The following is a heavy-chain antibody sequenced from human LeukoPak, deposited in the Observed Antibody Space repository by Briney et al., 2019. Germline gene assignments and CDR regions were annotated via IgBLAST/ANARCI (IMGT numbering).Heavy chain of an antibody. CDR1: GFTFTSYD. V-gene: IGHV1-8*01. Sequence: ASVKVSCKASGFTFTSYDINWVRQASGQGLEWMGWMNPNNGNTGYAQKFQGRVTMTRDTSISTAYMELRGLRSEDTAVYYCVRDGEGVAISVNYWFDPWGQGTLVAVSS. D-gene: IGHD3-10*01. J-gene: IGHJ5*02. CDR3: VRDGEGVAISVNYWFDP. CDR2: MNPNNGNT.